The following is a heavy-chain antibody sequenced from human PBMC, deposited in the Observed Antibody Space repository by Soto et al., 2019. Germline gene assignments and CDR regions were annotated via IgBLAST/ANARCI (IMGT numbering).Heavy chain of an antibody. D-gene: IGHD2-15*01. CDR3: ARGLGGVVAAIDVSALDR. Sequence: SKPLSLTCTASGGSISSSSYYWGWIRQPPGKGLEWIGSIYYSGSTYYNPSLKSRVTISVDTSKNQFSLKLSSVTAADTAMYYCARGLGGVVAAIDVSALDRWSKGTMVPV. CDR1: GGSISSSSYY. V-gene: IGHV4-39*01. CDR2: IYYSGST. J-gene: IGHJ3*02.